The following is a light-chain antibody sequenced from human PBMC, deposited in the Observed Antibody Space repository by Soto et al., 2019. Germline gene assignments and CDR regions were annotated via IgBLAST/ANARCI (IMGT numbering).Light chain of an antibody. J-gene: IGLJ3*02. Sequence: QAVVTQPPSVSGAPGQRVTISCTGSSSNIGAGYDVHWYQQLPGTAPKLLMYGNTNRPSGVPDRFSGSKSGTSASLAITGLQAEDEADYYCQSYDSRLSGFWVFGGGTKVTVL. CDR2: GNT. V-gene: IGLV1-40*01. CDR3: QSYDSRLSGFWV. CDR1: SSNIGAGYD.